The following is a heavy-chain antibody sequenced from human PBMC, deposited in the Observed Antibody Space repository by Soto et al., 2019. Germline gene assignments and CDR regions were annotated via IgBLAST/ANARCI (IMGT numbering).Heavy chain of an antibody. V-gene: IGHV1-2*04. D-gene: IGHD2-21*01. CDR2: INPNSGGT. CDR3: AVECGGECQGWFDP. Sequence: VASVKVSCKASGYTFTGYYMHWVRQAPGQGLEWMGWINPNSGGTNYAQKFQGWVTMTRDTSISTAYMELSRLRSDDTAVYYCAVECGGECQGWFDPWGQGTLVTVSS. CDR1: GYTFTGYY. J-gene: IGHJ5*02.